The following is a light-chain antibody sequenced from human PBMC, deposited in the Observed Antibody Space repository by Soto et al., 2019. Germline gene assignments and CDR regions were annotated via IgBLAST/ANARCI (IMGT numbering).Light chain of an antibody. CDR2: XXX. CDR3: CSYAGSSTYV. J-gene: IGLJ1*01. CDR1: SSDVGSYNL. V-gene: IGLV2-23*01. Sequence: QSALTQPASVSGSPGQSITISCTGTSSDVGSYNLVSWYQQHPGKAPKLMIYXXXXXPSGVSNRFSGSKSGNTASLTISGXXXXXXXXXYCCSYAGSSTYVFGTGTKLTVL.